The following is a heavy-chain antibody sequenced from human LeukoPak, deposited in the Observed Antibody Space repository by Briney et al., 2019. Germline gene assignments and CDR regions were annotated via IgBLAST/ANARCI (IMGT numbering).Heavy chain of an antibody. J-gene: IGHJ4*02. D-gene: IGHD1-26*01. CDR3: AKRPGVGRPYYFDY. Sequence: PGGSLRLSCAASGFTVSSNYMSLVRQAPGKGLEWVSAISASGGSTYFADSVKGRFTISRDNSKSTLYLQMNSLRAEDTAVYYCAKRPGVGRPYYFDYWGQGTLVTVSS. CDR1: GFTVSSNY. CDR2: ISASGGST. V-gene: IGHV3-23*01.